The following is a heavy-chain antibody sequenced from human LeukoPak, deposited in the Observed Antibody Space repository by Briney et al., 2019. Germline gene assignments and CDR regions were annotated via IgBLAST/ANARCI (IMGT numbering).Heavy chain of an antibody. V-gene: IGHV4-59*08. CDR2: ISQNGYT. Sequence: PSETLSLTCTVSGASIGSYYWSWIRQPPGKGLEWIGYISQNGYTKYTPSLKSRVTISRDTSENQFSLILSSVTAADPAVYYCTRHDVVAVIGHGMAVWGQGTTVTVSS. D-gene: IGHD2-15*01. CDR3: TRHDVVAVIGHGMAV. CDR1: GASIGSYY. J-gene: IGHJ6*02.